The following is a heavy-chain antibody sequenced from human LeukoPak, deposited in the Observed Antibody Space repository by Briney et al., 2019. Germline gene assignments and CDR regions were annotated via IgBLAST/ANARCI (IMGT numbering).Heavy chain of an antibody. Sequence: GGSLRLSCAASGFTFSSYAMSWVRQAPGKGLEWVSAISGSGGSTYYADSVKGRFTISRDNSKNTLYLQMDSLRAEDTAVYYCAKDGQWFGELLGYWGQGTLVTVSS. D-gene: IGHD3-10*01. J-gene: IGHJ4*02. CDR3: AKDGQWFGELLGY. CDR1: GFTFSSYA. V-gene: IGHV3-23*01. CDR2: ISGSGGST.